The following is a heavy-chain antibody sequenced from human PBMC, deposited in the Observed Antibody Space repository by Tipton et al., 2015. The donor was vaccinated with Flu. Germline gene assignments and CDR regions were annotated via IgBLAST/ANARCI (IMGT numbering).Heavy chain of an antibody. D-gene: IGHD3-10*01. CDR2: ISHSGRT. CDR1: DYSVSSGYY. CDR3: ARSTCYYGSGTSDF. Sequence: TLSLTCAVSDYSVSSGYYWGWIRQPPGRGLEWIGTISHSGRTYYKPSLKSRVTVSLDTSNNQFSLNLKFVTAADTAVYYCARSTCYYGSGTSDFWGQGTLVTVTS. J-gene: IGHJ4*02. V-gene: IGHV4-38-2*01.